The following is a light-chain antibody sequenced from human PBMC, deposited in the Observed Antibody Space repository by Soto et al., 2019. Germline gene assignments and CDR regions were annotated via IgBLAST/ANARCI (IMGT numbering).Light chain of an antibody. J-gene: IGKJ4*01. V-gene: IGKV1-8*01. CDR3: QQYYSYPLT. CDR2: AAS. Sequence: AIRQTQSPSSFSASPGDRVTITCRASQGISSYLAWYQQKPGKAPKLLIYAASTLQSGVPSRFSGSGSGTDFTLTISCLQSEDFATYYCQQYYSYPLTFGGGGKVAIK. CDR1: QGISSY.